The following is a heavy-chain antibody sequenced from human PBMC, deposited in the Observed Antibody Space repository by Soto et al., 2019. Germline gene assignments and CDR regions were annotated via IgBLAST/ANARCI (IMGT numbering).Heavy chain of an antibody. CDR3: AKGHSSSPSPQYYYYGMDV. V-gene: IGHV3-23*01. Sequence: GGSLRLSCAASGLTFSSFAMSWVRQAPGKGLEWVSGISGSGGSTYHADSVKGRFIISRDNSKNVLYLQMNSVRAEDTAVYYCAKGHSSSPSPQYYYYGMDVWGQGTTVTVSS. D-gene: IGHD6-13*01. CDR2: ISGSGGST. J-gene: IGHJ6*02. CDR1: GLTFSSFA.